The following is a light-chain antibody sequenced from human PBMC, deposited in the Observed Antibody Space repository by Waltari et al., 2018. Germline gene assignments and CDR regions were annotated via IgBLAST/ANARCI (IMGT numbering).Light chain of an antibody. V-gene: IGLV4-69*01. CDR3: QTGGHGTWV. CDR1: SGHSTNI. Sequence: QLVLPPSPSASASLGASVKLTCPLSSGHSTNIIAWHQQQPEKGPRYLMQVNRDGSHSKGDQISDRFSGSSSGAAHYLTISSLQSEDEADYYCQTGGHGTWVFGGGTKLTVL. J-gene: IGLJ3*02. CDR2: VNRDGSH.